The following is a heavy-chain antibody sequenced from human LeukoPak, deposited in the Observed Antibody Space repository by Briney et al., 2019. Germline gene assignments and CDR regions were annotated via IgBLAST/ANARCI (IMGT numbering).Heavy chain of an antibody. Sequence: GGSLRLSCAASGFTFSSYAMSWVRQAPGKGLEWVSAISSGGFNTFHADSVKGRFTISRDNSKNTLYLQMNSLRAEDTAVYYCAKGPEKGASDIWGQGTMVTVSS. J-gene: IGHJ3*02. CDR1: GFTFSSYA. CDR3: AKGPEKGASDI. CDR2: ISSGGFNT. V-gene: IGHV3-23*01.